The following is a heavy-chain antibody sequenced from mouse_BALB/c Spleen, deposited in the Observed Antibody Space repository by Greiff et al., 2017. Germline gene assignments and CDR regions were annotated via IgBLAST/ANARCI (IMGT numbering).Heavy chain of an antibody. CDR2: INSNGGST. V-gene: IGHV5-6-2*01. J-gene: IGHJ4*01. CDR1: GFTFSSYY. D-gene: IGHD2-1*01. Sequence: EVKLVESGGGLVKLGGSLKLSCAASGFTFSSYYMSWVRQTPEKRLELVAAINSNGGSTYYPDTVKGRFTISRDNAKNTLYLQMSSLKSEDTAMYYCARHYGNYDYAMDYWGQGTSVTVSS. CDR3: ARHYGNYDYAMDY.